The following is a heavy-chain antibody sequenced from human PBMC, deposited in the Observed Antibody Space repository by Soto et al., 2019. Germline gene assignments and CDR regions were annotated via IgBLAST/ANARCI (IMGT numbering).Heavy chain of an antibody. Sequence: QVQLQQWGAGLLKPSETLSLTCAVYGGSFSGYDWSWIRQPPGKGLEWIGEINHSGSTNYNPSLKSRVTISVDTSKNQFSLKLSSVTAADTAVYYCASGDTMTIDPWGQGTLVTVSS. CDR3: ASGDTMTIDP. D-gene: IGHD5-18*01. CDR2: INHSGST. J-gene: IGHJ5*02. V-gene: IGHV4-34*01. CDR1: GGSFSGYD.